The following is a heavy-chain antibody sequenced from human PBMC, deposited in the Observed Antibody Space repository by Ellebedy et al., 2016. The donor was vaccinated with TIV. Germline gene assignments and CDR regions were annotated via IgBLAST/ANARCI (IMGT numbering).Heavy chain of an antibody. J-gene: IGHJ4*02. D-gene: IGHD3-16*01. CDR2: INHGGST. V-gene: IGHV4-39*07. Sequence: MPSETLSLTCTVSGGSISTSNYYRSWIRQHPGKGLEWIGEINHGGSTNYNPSLKSRVSISVDTSKNQFSLKLTSVTAADTAVYYCARVSNLKGADYWGQGTLVTVSS. CDR1: GGSISTSNYY. CDR3: ARVSNLKGADY.